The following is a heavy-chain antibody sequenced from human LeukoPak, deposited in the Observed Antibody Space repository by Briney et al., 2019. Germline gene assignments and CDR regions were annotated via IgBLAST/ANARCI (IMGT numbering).Heavy chain of an antibody. Sequence: GGSLRLSCAASGFTFSSYSMNWVRQAPGKGLEWVSSISSSSSYIYYADSVKGRFTISRDNAKNSLYLQMNSLRAEDTAVYYCALPRVVVAAEAVKNWFDPWGQGTLVTVSS. CDR1: GFTFSSYS. V-gene: IGHV3-21*01. CDR2: ISSSSSYI. J-gene: IGHJ5*02. D-gene: IGHD2-15*01. CDR3: ALPRVVVAAEAVKNWFDP.